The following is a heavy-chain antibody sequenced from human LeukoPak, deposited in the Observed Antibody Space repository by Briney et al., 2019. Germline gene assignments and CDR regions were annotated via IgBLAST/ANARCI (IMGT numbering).Heavy chain of an antibody. J-gene: IGHJ4*02. CDR1: GITVSSNH. V-gene: IGHV3-23*01. CDR2: ISGSGGST. Sequence: PGGSLRLSCAASGITVSSNHMSWVRQAPGKGLEWVSAISGSGGSTYYADSVKGRFTISRDNSKNTLYLQMNSLRAEDTAVYYCAKDARYSSSWFDYWGQGTLVTVSS. D-gene: IGHD6-13*01. CDR3: AKDARYSSSWFDY.